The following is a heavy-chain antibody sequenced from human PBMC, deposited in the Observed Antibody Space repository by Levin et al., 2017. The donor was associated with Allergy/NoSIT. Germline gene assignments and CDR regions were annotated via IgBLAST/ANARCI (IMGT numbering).Heavy chain of an antibody. CDR2: ISAYNGNT. Sequence: ASVKVSCKASGYTFTSYGISWVRQAPGQGLEWMGWISAYNGNTNYAQKLQGRVTMTTDTSTSTAYMELRSLRSDDTAVYYCARDTRGYSGYDKYYYYYGMDVWGQGTTVTVSS. D-gene: IGHD5-12*01. CDR1: GYTFTSYG. J-gene: IGHJ6*02. V-gene: IGHV1-18*01. CDR3: ARDTRGYSGYDKYYYYYGMDV.